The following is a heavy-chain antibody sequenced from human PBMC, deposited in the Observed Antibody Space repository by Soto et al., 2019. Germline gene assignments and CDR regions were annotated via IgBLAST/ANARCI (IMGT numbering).Heavy chain of an antibody. Sequence: SETLSLTWTVCGGSISSHYWSWSRQPPGKRLEWVGYIYSSGFANYNPSLKSRVTPSVDPSKNQFSLRLSSVTSAHTAVHYCARGRAPYNWLGPCRQGPLVTVSS. CDR1: GGSISSHY. V-gene: IGHV4-59*11. CDR3: ARGRAPYNWLGP. J-gene: IGHJ5*02. CDR2: IYSSGFA.